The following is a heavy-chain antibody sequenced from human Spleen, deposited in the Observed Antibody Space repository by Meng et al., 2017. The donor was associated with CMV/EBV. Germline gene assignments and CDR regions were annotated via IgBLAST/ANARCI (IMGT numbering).Heavy chain of an antibody. J-gene: IGHJ4*02. Sequence: QVQLQQGGAGLLKPSETLSLTCAVYGGSFSGYYWSWIRQPPGKGLEWIGEINHSGSTNYNPSLKSRVTISVDTSKNQFSLKLSSVTAADTAVYYCARGDATVAFDYWGQGTLVTVSS. CDR3: ARGDATVAFDY. CDR1: GGSFSGYY. V-gene: IGHV4-34*01. D-gene: IGHD4-23*01. CDR2: INHSGST.